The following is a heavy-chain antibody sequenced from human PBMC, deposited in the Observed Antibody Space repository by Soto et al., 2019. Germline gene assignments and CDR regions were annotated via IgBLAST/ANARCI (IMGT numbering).Heavy chain of an antibody. J-gene: IGHJ2*01. CDR2: IYCDDDK. Sequence: QITLRESGPTLVKPTQTLTLTCTFSGFSLSTSRVGVGWIRQPPVKALEWLALIYCDDDKHYSPSLKNRLAITKDTSKSLEVLTVTNMAPLDTATYYCAHRGLSHSYWEYDVWGRGTLVTV. D-gene: IGHD5-12*01. CDR3: AHRGLSHSYWEYDV. V-gene: IGHV2-5*02. CDR1: GFSLSTSRVG.